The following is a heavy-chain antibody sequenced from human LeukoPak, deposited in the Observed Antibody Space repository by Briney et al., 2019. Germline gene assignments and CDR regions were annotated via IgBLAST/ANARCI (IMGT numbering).Heavy chain of an antibody. CDR1: GGSISSTTYY. Sequence: PSETLSLTCTVSGGSISSTTYYWVWIRQPPGKGLQYIGTIYYSGSTYYNRSLKSRFTISVDTSKNQLSLKLSSLTAADTAVYYCARHEYSGSYYGLSWFDHWGQGTLVTVSS. CDR2: IYYSGST. J-gene: IGHJ5*02. V-gene: IGHV4-39*01. D-gene: IGHD1-26*01. CDR3: ARHEYSGSYYGLSWFDH.